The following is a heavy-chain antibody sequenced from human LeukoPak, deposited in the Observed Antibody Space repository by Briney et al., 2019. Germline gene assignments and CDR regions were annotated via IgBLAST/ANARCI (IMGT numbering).Heavy chain of an antibody. D-gene: IGHD2-2*01. CDR3: ATYSSSNAREFQY. CDR1: GYTFTSYY. CDR2: INPSGGST. Sequence: ASVKVSRKASGYTFTSYYMHWVRQAPGQGLEWMGIINPSGGSTSYAQKFQGRVTMTRDTSTSTVYMELSSLRSEDTAVYYCATYSSSNAREFQYWGQGTLVTVSS. V-gene: IGHV1-46*01. J-gene: IGHJ1*01.